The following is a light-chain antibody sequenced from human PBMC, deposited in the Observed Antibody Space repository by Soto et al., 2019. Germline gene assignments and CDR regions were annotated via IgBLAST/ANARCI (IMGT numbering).Light chain of an antibody. CDR1: SSDVGYYNL. Sequence: QSALTQPASVSGSPGQSITISCTGTSSDVGYYNLVSWYQQHPGKAPKLMIYEVSRRPSGVSNRFSGSKSGNTASLTISGLPAEDEADYYCCSYAGSSTFVFGSGTKLTVL. CDR2: EVS. CDR3: CSYAGSSTFV. V-gene: IGLV2-23*02. J-gene: IGLJ1*01.